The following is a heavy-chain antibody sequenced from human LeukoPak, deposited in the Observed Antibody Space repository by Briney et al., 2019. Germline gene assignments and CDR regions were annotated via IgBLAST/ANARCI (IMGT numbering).Heavy chain of an antibody. V-gene: IGHV3-15*01. CDR3: TTSSAGLLWFGELFDY. Sequence: GGSLRLSCAASGFTFSNAWMSWVRQAPGKGLEWVGRINSKTDGRTTAYAAHGKGTFTISRDNTNNTQYLQMNSLQTEDTAVDYCTTSSAGLLWFGELFDYWGQGTLVTVSS. CDR2: INSKTDGRTT. D-gene: IGHD3-10*01. CDR1: GFTFSNAW. J-gene: IGHJ4*02.